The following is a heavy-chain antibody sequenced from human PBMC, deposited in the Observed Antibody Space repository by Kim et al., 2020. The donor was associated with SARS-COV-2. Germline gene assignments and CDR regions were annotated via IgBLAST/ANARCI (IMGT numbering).Heavy chain of an antibody. J-gene: IGHJ4*02. CDR3: AKDQQSSGWPTFDY. V-gene: IGHV3-23*01. D-gene: IGHD6-19*01. Sequence: ADSVKGRFTVSRDNNKNTLDLQMNSLTADKTALYYCAKDQQSSGWPTFDYWGQGTLVTVSS.